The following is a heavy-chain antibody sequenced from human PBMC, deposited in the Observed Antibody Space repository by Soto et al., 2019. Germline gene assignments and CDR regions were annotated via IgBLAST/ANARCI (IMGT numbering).Heavy chain of an antibody. J-gene: IGHJ4*02. Sequence: GGSLRLSCAASGFTFDDYAMHWVRQAPGKGLEWVSLISWDGGSTYYADSVKGRFTISRDNSKNSLYLQMNSLRAEDTALYYCAKDQGSGLGEVDYWGQGTLVTVSS. CDR3: AKDQGSGLGEVDY. CDR1: GFTFDDYA. CDR2: ISWDGGST. D-gene: IGHD3-16*01. V-gene: IGHV3-43D*03.